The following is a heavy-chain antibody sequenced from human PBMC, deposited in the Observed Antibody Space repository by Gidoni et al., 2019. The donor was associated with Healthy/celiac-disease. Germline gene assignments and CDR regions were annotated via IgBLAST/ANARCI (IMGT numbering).Heavy chain of an antibody. CDR2: ISWNSGSI. Sequence: EVQLVESGGALVQPGRSLRLSCTASGFTFHDYAMHWVRQAPGKGLEGGSGISWNSGSIGYADSVKGRFTISRDNAKNSLYLQMNSLRAEDTAWYYCAKDVGGWGLAARPGAFDIWGQGTMVTVSS. V-gene: IGHV3-9*01. D-gene: IGHD6-6*01. CDR1: GFTFHDYA. J-gene: IGHJ3*02. CDR3: AKDVGGWGLAARPGAFDI.